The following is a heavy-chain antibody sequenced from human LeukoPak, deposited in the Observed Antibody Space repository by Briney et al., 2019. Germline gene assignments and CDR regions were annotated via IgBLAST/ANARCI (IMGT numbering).Heavy chain of an antibody. Sequence: GRSLRLSFSASGFTFSSYAMSGGRQAPGKRLEWVSAISGSGGSTYSADSVKGRFTISRDNSKNTLYLQMSTLRAEDTALYYCAKLNGVRGEYPVGAFDIWGQGTMVTVSS. CDR1: GFTFSSYA. J-gene: IGHJ3*02. CDR3: AKLNGVRGEYPVGAFDI. V-gene: IGHV3-23*01. D-gene: IGHD4-17*01. CDR2: ISGSGGST.